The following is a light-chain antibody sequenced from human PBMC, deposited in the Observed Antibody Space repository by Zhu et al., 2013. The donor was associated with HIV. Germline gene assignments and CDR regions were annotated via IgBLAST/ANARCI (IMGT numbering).Light chain of an antibody. CDR3: QQYDSFST. Sequence: DIQMTQSPSTLSASVGDRVTITCRASQYISTWLAWYQQRPGKAPKLLVYDASTLESGVPSRFSATGSGIEFTLTISSLQPDDFATYYCQQYDSFSTFGPGTKVE. V-gene: IGKV1-5*01. J-gene: IGKJ1*01. CDR2: DAS. CDR1: QYISTW.